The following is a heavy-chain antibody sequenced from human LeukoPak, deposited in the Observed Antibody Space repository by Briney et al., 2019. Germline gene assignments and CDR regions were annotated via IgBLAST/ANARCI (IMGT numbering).Heavy chain of an antibody. CDR2: INPNSGAT. Sequence: ASVKVSCKASGYTFTGYYMHWVRQAPGQGLEWMGWINPNSGATNYAQKFRGRVTMTRDTSISTAYMELSSLRSEDTAVYYCATDGTVVGATLFGYWGQGTLVTVSS. J-gene: IGHJ4*02. D-gene: IGHD1-26*01. V-gene: IGHV1-2*02. CDR3: ATDGTVVGATLFGY. CDR1: GYTFTGYY.